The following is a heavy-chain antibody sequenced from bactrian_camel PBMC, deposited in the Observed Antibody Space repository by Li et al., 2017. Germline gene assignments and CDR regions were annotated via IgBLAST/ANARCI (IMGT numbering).Heavy chain of an antibody. J-gene: IGHJ4*01. CDR3: VRDPYNTLGQFEF. V-gene: IGHV3S31*01. Sequence: VQLVESGGGLVQPGGSLRLSCAASRFTVSSIDISWIRQTPGKGIEWVSLKTKGGGRPHYADFAKGRFTISVDNAKNTLYLQMYGLETEDTAVYYCVRDPYNTLGQFEFWGQGTQVTVS. CDR1: RFTVSSID. D-gene: IGHD1*01. CDR2: KTKGGGRP.